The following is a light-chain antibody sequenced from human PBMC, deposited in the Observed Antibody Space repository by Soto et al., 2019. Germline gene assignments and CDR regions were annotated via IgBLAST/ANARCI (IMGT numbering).Light chain of an antibody. CDR2: DVW. V-gene: IGLV2-14*03. CDR1: GSDIGGYNY. Sequence: QSALTQPASVSGSPGQSITIYCIGTGSDIGGYNYVSWYQQHPGKAPTLMIYDVWARPLGVSHRFSGSKSGNTASLTISGLQAEDEADYYCSSYTSSSTPVVFGGGTKLTVL. CDR3: SSYTSSSTPVV. J-gene: IGLJ2*01.